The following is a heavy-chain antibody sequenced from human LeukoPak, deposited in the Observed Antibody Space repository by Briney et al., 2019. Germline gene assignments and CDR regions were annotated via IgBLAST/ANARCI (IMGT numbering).Heavy chain of an antibody. CDR1: GFTVSSNY. CDR3: ARDSDYYDSRGSLGAY. D-gene: IGHD3-22*01. CDR2: IYSGGST. J-gene: IGHJ4*02. V-gene: IGHV3-53*01. Sequence: AGGSLRLSCAASGFTVSSNYMSWVRQAPGKGLEWVLVIYSGGSTYYADSVKGRFTISRDNSKNTLYLQMNSLRAEDTAVYYCARDSDYYDSRGSLGAYWGQGTLVTVSS.